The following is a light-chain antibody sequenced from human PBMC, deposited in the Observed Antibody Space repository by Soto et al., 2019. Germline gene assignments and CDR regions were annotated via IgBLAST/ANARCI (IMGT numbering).Light chain of an antibody. CDR1: SSDIGAYNY. J-gene: IGLJ1*01. CDR3: SSYTSSSTPYV. CDR2: DVT. V-gene: IGLV2-14*01. Sequence: QSALTQPASVSGSPGRSITISCTGTSSDIGAYNYVSWYQQHPVKAPKLMIYDVTNRPSGVSDRFSGSKSGNTASLTISGLQAEDEADYYCSSYTSSSTPYVFGTGTKVTVL.